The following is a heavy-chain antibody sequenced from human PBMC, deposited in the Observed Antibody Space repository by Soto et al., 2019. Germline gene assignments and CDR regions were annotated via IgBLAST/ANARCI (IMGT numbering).Heavy chain of an antibody. Sequence: SETLSLTCPFPGCSISSSSYYWGWIRQPPGKGLEWIGSIYYSGSTYYNPSLKSRVTISLDTSKSQFSLKLSSVTAADTAVYYCTCIFSGGYGYGFYYYGMDVWGQGTTVTVS. CDR2: IYYSGST. CDR1: GCSISSSSYY. CDR3: TCIFSGGYGYGFYYYGMDV. D-gene: IGHD5-18*01. V-gene: IGHV4-39*01. J-gene: IGHJ6*02.